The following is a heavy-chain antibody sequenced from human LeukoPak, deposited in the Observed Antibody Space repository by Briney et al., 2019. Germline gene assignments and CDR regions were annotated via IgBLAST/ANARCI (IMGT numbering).Heavy chain of an antibody. Sequence: SHTLSLTCTVSGDSFSGGDFYWSWIRQPPGKGLEWIGYIYSSGSTHYNPSLKSRVTISVDTSKNQFSLKLSSVTAADTAVYYCARDGSAGNNWFDPWGQGTLVTVSS. CDR1: GDSFSGGDFY. CDR2: IYSSGST. CDR3: ARDGSAGNNWFDP. V-gene: IGHV4-30-4*01. J-gene: IGHJ5*02. D-gene: IGHD6-13*01.